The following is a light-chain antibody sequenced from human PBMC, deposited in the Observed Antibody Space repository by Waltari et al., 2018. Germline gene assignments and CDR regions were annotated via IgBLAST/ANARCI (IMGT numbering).Light chain of an antibody. J-gene: IGLJ1*01. V-gene: IGLV3-25*03. CDR2: KDT. CDR1: TVSKQY. Sequence: SHELTQPPSVSVSPGQTARITCSGDTVSKQYVYWYQHKPGQAPVLLIYKDTGRPSGIPDRFSGSISGTSVTLTISGVQAEDEADYYCQLADSTVTYVFGPGTKVIVL. CDR3: QLADSTVTYV.